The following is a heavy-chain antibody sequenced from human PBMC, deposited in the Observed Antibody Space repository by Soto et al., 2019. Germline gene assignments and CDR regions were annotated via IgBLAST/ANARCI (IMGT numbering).Heavy chain of an antibody. CDR1: GYTFTGYY. CDR2: INPNSGGT. Sequence: ASVKVSCKASGYTFTGYYMHWVRQAPGQGLEWMGWINPNSGGTNYAQKFQGWVTMTRDTSISTAYMELSRLRSDDTAVYYCARGDKGGGFGELEFGTYYYYGMDVWGQGTTVTVSS. D-gene: IGHD3-10*01. CDR3: ARGDKGGGFGELEFGTYYYYGMDV. J-gene: IGHJ6*02. V-gene: IGHV1-2*04.